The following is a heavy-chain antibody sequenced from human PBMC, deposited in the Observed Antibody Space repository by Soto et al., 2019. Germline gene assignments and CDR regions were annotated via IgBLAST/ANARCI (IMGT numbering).Heavy chain of an antibody. Sequence: SVKVSCKASGGTFSSYAISWVRQAPGQGLEWMGGIIPIFGTANYAQKFQGRVTITADESTSTAYMELSSLRSEDTAVYYCASDVGDPGWFDPWGQGTLVTVSS. CDR2: IIPIFGTA. D-gene: IGHD2-21*02. J-gene: IGHJ5*02. V-gene: IGHV1-69*13. CDR3: ASDVGDPGWFDP. CDR1: GGTFSSYA.